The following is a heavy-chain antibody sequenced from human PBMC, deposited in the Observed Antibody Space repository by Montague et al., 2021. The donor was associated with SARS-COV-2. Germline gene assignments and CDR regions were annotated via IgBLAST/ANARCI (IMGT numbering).Heavy chain of an antibody. CDR1: GGSISTYY. J-gene: IGHJ5*02. CDR3: ARGIPIAPALINGFDP. D-gene: IGHD6-13*01. V-gene: IGHV4-59*01. CDR2: RHYSGRI. Sequence: SETLSLTCTVSGGSISTYYWSWIRQPLAKGSERLGNRHYSGRIHPNPYLKSRVTNSVDMSKNQFSLKLSSVTAADTAVYHCARGIPIAPALINGFDPWGQGTLVTVSS.